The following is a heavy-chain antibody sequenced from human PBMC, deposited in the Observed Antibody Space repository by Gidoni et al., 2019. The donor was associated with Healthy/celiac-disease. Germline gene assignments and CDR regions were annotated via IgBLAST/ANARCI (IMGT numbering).Heavy chain of an antibody. CDR2: INHSGST. CDR1: GGSFSGYY. D-gene: IGHD3-10*01. Sequence: QVQLQQWGAGLLKPSETLSLTCAVYGGSFSGYYWSWIRQPPGQGLEWIGEINHSGSTNYNPSLKSRVTISVDTSKNQFSLKLSSVTAADTAVYYCARGFFTYYYGSGSYFSGSNWFDPWGQGTLVTVSS. CDR3: ARGFFTYYYGSGSYFSGSNWFDP. J-gene: IGHJ5*02. V-gene: IGHV4-34*01.